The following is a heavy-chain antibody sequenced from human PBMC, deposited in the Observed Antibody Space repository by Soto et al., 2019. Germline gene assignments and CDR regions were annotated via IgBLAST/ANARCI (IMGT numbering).Heavy chain of an antibody. CDR1: GFTFSDYY. CDR3: ARRLQWQLRPLDS. J-gene: IGHJ4*02. CDR2: INTLSTAI. Sequence: GGSLRLSCEGSGFTFSDYYMTWIRQAPGKGLEWVAYINTLSTAIYYADSVKGRFTISRDNAKNSLYLQMNGLRAEDTATYYCARRLQWQLRPLDSWGRGAMVTVSS. D-gene: IGHD6-19*01. V-gene: IGHV3-11*01.